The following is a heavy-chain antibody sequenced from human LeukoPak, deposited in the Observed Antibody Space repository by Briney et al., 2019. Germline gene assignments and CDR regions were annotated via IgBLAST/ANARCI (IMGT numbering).Heavy chain of an antibody. Sequence: PGGSLRLSCVVSGFNFSSFAMNWVRQAPGKGLEWVSIISKTGSIASRADSLKGRFTIPRDNSKNTVYLLMNSLRAEDTALYYCATESFHYWGQGTLVAVSS. CDR1: GFNFSSFA. CDR2: ISKTGSIA. J-gene: IGHJ4*02. V-gene: IGHV3-23*01. D-gene: IGHD3-10*01. CDR3: ATESFHY.